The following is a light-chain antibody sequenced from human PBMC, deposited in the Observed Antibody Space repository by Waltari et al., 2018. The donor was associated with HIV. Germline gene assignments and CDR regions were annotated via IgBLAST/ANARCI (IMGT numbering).Light chain of an antibody. CDR1: SSDVGSHKS. CDR2: DGT. CDR3: NSYVAADTRI. V-gene: IGLV2-14*01. Sequence: QSALTQPASVSGSPGQSITITCTGTSSDVGSHKSVSWYQQHPDKAPKLIIYDGTSRPSGVSNRFSGSKAGNTASLTISGLQADDEADYFCNSYVAADTRIFGPGTKVTVL. J-gene: IGLJ1*01.